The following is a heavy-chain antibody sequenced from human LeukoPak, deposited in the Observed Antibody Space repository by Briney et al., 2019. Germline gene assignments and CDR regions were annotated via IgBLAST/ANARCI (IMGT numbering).Heavy chain of an antibody. D-gene: IGHD6-6*01. CDR1: GYTFTGYD. CDR2: INPNSGGT. Sequence: ASVKVSCKASGYTFTGYDMYWMRNAPGQGLEWMGWINPNSGGTNYAQKFQGRVTMTRDTSISTAYMELSRLRSDDTAVYYCATFEYTSSSLNYWGQGTLVTVSS. J-gene: IGHJ4*02. CDR3: ATFEYTSSSLNY. V-gene: IGHV1-2*02.